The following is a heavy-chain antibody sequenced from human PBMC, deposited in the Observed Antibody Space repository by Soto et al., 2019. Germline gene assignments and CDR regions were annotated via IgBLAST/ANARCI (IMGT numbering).Heavy chain of an antibody. J-gene: IGHJ3*02. D-gene: IGHD1-26*01. CDR3: VRGIVGATLLVAFDI. CDR1: GGSISSYY. Sequence: QVQLQESGPGLVKPSETLSLTCTVSGGSISSYYWSWIRQPPGKGLEWIGYIYYSGSTNYNPSLKSRVTISVDTSKNQFSLKLSSVTAADTAVYYCVRGIVGATLLVAFDIWGQGTMVTVSS. V-gene: IGHV4-59*01. CDR2: IYYSGST.